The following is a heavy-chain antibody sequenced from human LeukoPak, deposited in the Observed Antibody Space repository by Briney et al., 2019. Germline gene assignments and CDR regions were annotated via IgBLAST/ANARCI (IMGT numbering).Heavy chain of an antibody. V-gene: IGHV3-30-3*01. CDR2: ISYDGSNK. CDR3: ARELGSYDAY. J-gene: IGHJ4*02. D-gene: IGHD2-15*01. Sequence: GRSLRLSCAASGFTFSSYAMHWVRQAPGKGLEWVAVISYDGSNKYYADSVKGRFTISRDNSKNTLYLQMNSLRAEDTAVYYCARELGSYDAYWGQGTLVTVSS. CDR1: GFTFSSYA.